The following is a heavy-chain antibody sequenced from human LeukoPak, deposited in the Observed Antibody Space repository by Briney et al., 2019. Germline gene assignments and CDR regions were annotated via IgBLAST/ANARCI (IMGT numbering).Heavy chain of an antibody. Sequence: GGSLRLSCAASGFTFSGYGMHWVRQAPGKGLEWVAMIWYDGSNEYYADSVKGRFSISRDNSKNAMYLQMNSLTAEDTAVYYCARDRHHNYYYGMDVWGQGTTVTVSS. CDR2: IWYDGSNE. V-gene: IGHV3-33*01. D-gene: IGHD1-14*01. CDR3: ARDRHHNYYYGMDV. CDR1: GFTFSGYG. J-gene: IGHJ6*02.